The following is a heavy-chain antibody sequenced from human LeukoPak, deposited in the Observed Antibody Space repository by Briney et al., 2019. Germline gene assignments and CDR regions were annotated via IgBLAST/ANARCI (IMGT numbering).Heavy chain of an antibody. V-gene: IGHV4-59*01. CDR1: GGSISSYY. CDR3: ARDLGVPPPVVPAAKEYFQH. D-gene: IGHD2-2*01. J-gene: IGHJ1*01. Sequence: PSETLSLTCTVSGGSISSYYWSWIRQPPGKGLEWIGYIYYSGSTNYNPSLKSRVTISVDTSKNQFSLKLSSVTAADTAVYYCARDLGVPPPVVPAAKEYFQHWGHGTLVTVSS. CDR2: IYYSGST.